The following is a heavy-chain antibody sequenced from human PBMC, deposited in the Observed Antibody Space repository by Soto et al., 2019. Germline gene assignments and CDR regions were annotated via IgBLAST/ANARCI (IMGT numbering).Heavy chain of an antibody. V-gene: IGHV3-15*01. CDR2: IKSKTDGGTT. J-gene: IGHJ4*02. D-gene: IGHD4-17*01. Sequence: EVQLVESGGGLVKPGGSLRLSCAASGFTFSNAWMSWVRQAPGKGLEWVGRIKSKTDGGTTEYAAPVKGRFTISRDDSKNTLYLQMNSLKTEDTAVYYCTTRYGDSEGFYWGQGTLVTVSS. CDR1: GFTFSNAW. CDR3: TTRYGDSEGFY.